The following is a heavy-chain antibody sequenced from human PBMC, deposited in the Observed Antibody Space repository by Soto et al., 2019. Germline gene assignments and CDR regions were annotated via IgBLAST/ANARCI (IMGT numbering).Heavy chain of an antibody. V-gene: IGHV3-15*01. J-gene: IGHJ6*02. CDR1: GFTFSNAW. CDR2: IKSKTDGGTT. CDR3: TTGGYCSGGSCYPPYYYYYGMDV. Sequence: EVQLVESGGGLVKPGGSLRLSCAASGFTFSNAWMSWVRQAPGKGLEWVGRIKSKTDGGTTDYAAPVKGRCTISRDDSKNTLYLQMNSLKTEDTAVYYCTTGGYCSGGSCYPPYYYYYGMDVWGQGTTVTVSS. D-gene: IGHD2-15*01.